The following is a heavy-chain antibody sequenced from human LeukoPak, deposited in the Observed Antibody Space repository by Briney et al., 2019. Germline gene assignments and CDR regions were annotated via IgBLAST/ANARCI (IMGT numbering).Heavy chain of an antibody. CDR2: ISYDGSNK. J-gene: IGHJ4*02. D-gene: IGHD3-22*01. Sequence: QPGRSLRLSCAASGFTFSSYGMHWVRQAPGKGLEWVAVISYDGSNKYYADSVKGRFTISRDNSKNTLHLQMNSLRAEDTAVYYCAKSAYYDSSGFYREYYFDYWGQGTLVTVSS. V-gene: IGHV3-30*18. CDR1: GFTFSSYG. CDR3: AKSAYYDSSGFYREYYFDY.